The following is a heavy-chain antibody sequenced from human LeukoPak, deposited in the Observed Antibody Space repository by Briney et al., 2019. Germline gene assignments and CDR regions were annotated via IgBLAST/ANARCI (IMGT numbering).Heavy chain of an antibody. Sequence: GASLRLSCAASGFTFSAYAVTWVRQAPGKGLEWVSAISGSAAKTYYADSVKGRFTISRDNSKNTVYLQMNSLRAEDTAVYYCARRYPYDSSTYAFGYWGQGTLVTVSS. J-gene: IGHJ4*02. CDR3: ARRYPYDSSTYAFGY. D-gene: IGHD3-22*01. CDR2: ISGSAAKT. CDR1: GFTFSAYA. V-gene: IGHV3-23*01.